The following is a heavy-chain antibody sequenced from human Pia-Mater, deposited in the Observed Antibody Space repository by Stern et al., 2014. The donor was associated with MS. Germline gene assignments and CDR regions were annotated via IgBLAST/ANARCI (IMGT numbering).Heavy chain of an antibody. Sequence: QVQLVQSGAELKKPGASVKVSCKASGYTFNKYYIIWVRQAPGQGLEWMGGINANGGNTNSAQKLQRRLNMTTDTSRSKRHLEVRSLRSDDTAVYWLDPWGQGTLVTVSS. J-gene: IGHJ5*02. V-gene: IGHV1-18*04. CDR1: GYTFNKYY. CDR2: INANGGNT. CDR3: DP.